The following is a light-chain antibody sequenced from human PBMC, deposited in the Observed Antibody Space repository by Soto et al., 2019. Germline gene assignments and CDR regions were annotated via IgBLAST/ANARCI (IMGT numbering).Light chain of an antibody. Sequence: DIQMTQSPSSLSASVGDRVTITCRASQSISSNLNWYQQKPGKAPKLLIYTAASLQSGVPSRFSGSGSGTEFTLTIASLQLADFATYYCQQSNSLPPTFGQGTKVEIK. CDR2: TAA. CDR1: QSISSN. CDR3: QQSNSLPPT. J-gene: IGKJ1*01. V-gene: IGKV1-39*01.